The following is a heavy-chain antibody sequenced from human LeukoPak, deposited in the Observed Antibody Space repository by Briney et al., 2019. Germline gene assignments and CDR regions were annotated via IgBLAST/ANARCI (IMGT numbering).Heavy chain of an antibody. CDR1: GGSSSGYY. CDR2: INHSGST. CDR3: ARARLDYYDSSGSHL. Sequence: SETLSLTCAVYGGSSSGYYWSWIRQPPGKGLEWIGEINHSGSTNYNPSLKSRVTISVDTSKNQFSLKLSSVTAADTAVYYCARARLDYYDSSGSHLWGQGTLVTVSS. J-gene: IGHJ4*02. V-gene: IGHV4-34*01. D-gene: IGHD3-22*01.